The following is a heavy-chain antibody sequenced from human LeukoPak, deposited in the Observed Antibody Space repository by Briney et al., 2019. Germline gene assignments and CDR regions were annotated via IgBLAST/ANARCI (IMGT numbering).Heavy chain of an antibody. CDR2: ISSSGSYT. CDR1: GFTFSSYS. Sequence: GGSLRLSCAASGFTFSSYSMNWVRQAPGKGLEWVSYISSSGSYTKYAGSVKGRFTISRDNAKNSLYLQMNTLSAEDTAVYYCARDRGDTNPLDYWGQGTLVTVSS. D-gene: IGHD3-10*01. J-gene: IGHJ4*02. CDR3: ARDRGDTNPLDY. V-gene: IGHV3-21*05.